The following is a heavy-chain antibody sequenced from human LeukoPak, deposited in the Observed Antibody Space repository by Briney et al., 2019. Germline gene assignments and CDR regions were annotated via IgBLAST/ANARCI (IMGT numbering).Heavy chain of an antibody. J-gene: IGHJ1*01. CDR1: GGSISSYY. CDR2: IYYSGST. V-gene: IGHV4-59*06. Sequence: SETLSLTCTVSGGSISSYYWSWIRQHPGKGLEWIGYIYYSGSTYYSPSLKSRVTISVDTSKNQFSLKLSSVTAADTAVYYCASAAAISGFQHWGQGTLVTVSS. D-gene: IGHD3-10*01. CDR3: ASAAAISGFQH.